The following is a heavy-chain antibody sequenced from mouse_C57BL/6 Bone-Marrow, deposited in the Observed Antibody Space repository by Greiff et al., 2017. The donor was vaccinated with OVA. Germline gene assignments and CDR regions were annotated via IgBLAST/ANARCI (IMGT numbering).Heavy chain of an antibody. CDR2: IYPRSGNT. CDR3: ARLIYDGYSAWFAY. J-gene: IGHJ3*01. CDR1: GYTFTSYG. Sequence: QVQLKESGAELARPGASVKLSCQASGYTFTSYGISWVKQRTGQGLEWIGEIYPRSGNTYYNEKFKGKATLTADKSSSTAYMELRSLTSEDSAVYFCARLIYDGYSAWFAYWGQGTLVTVSA. V-gene: IGHV1-81*01. D-gene: IGHD2-3*01.